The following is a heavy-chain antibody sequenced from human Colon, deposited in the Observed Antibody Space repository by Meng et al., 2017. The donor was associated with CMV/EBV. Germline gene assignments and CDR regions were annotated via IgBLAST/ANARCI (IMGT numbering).Heavy chain of an antibody. Sequence: GESLKTSCAASGFTFSSYWMHWVRQAPGKGLEWVSLISWDGGSTYYADSAKGRFTISRDNSKNSLYLQMNSLRTEDTALYYCAKDMGKEAYSSSWYYYYYGMDVWGQGTTVTVSS. V-gene: IGHV3-43*01. CDR3: AKDMGKEAYSSSWYYYYYGMDV. J-gene: IGHJ6*02. D-gene: IGHD6-13*01. CDR1: GFTFSSYW. CDR2: ISWDGGST.